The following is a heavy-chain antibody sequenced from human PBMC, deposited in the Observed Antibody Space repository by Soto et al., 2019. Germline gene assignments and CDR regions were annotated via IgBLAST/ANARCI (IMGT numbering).Heavy chain of an antibody. J-gene: IGHJ4*02. V-gene: IGHV6-1*01. CDR1: GDSVCSNGAA. CDR3: AREALCVAATIHFDS. D-gene: IGHD2-15*01. CDR2: TYYRSTWYN. Sequence: SHTLSRTCAISGDSVCSNGAARYWIRQSPSRGLEWLGRTYYRSTWYNDYAVSAKRRITINPENAKKSRDLQMNRLRAEDTAVYYCAREALCVAATIHFDSLRPGTLVTVSS.